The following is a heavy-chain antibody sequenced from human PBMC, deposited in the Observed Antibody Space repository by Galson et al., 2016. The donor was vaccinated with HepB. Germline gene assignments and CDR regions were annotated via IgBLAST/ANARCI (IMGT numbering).Heavy chain of an antibody. J-gene: IGHJ4*02. Sequence: SLRLSCAASGFTFSSYAMSWVRQAPGKGPEWVSAIHLGGNEIYYADSVKGRFTISRDDYNSMLYLQMNSLRAEDTAVYYCTKHEVRTHDYWGQGTLVTVSS. CDR2: IHLGGNEI. V-gene: IGHV3-23*01. D-gene: IGHD3-22*01. CDR3: TKHEVRTHDY. CDR1: GFTFSSYA.